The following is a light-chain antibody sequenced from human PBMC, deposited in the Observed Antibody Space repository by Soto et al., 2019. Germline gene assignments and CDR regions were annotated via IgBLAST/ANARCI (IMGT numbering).Light chain of an antibody. J-gene: IGKJ1*01. CDR1: QSVSSN. V-gene: IGKV3-15*01. CDR2: GAS. Sequence: EIVMTQSPATLSVAPGERATLSCRASQSVSSNLAWYQQKPGQAPRLLIYGASTRATGIPARFSGSGSGTEFTLTISSLQSEDFAVYYCQQYNNWPPNTFGQGTNVAIK. CDR3: QQYNNWPPNT.